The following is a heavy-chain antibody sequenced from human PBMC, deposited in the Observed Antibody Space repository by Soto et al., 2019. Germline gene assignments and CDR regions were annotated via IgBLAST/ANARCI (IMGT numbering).Heavy chain of an antibody. V-gene: IGHV3-23*01. D-gene: IGHD5-12*01. J-gene: IGHJ5*02. Sequence: GGSLRLSCAASGFTFSSYAISWVRQAPGKGLEWVSAISGSGGSTYYADSVKGRFTISRDNSKNTLYLQMNSLRAEDTAVYYCAKDYDLDRWAWFDPWGQGTLVTVSS. CDR2: ISGSGGST. CDR3: AKDYDLDRWAWFDP. CDR1: GFTFSSYA.